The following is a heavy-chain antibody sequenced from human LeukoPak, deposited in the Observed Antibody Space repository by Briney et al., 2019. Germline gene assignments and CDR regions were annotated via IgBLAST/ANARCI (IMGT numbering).Heavy chain of an antibody. CDR3: TTERVNWFDP. J-gene: IGHJ5*02. V-gene: IGHV1-2*02. Sequence: ASVRVSCKASGYTFTGYYLHWVRQAPGQGLEWMGWISPKSGGTNYAENFQGRVTMTWDTSITTAYMDLSSLRSDDTAVYYCTTERVNWFDPWGQGTLVTVSS. CDR2: ISPKSGGT. CDR1: GYTFTGYY.